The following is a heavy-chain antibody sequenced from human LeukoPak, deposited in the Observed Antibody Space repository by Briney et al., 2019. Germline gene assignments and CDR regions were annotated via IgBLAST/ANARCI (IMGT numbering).Heavy chain of an antibody. CDR3: AIAYCGGDCYTDYYYGMDV. CDR1: GGTFSSYA. Sequence: SVKVSCKASGGTFSSYAISWVRQAPGQGLEWMGGIIPIFGTANYAQKFQGRVTITADESTSTAYMELSSLRSEDTAVYYCAIAYCGGDCYTDYYYGMDVWGQGTTVTVSS. V-gene: IGHV1-69*13. D-gene: IGHD2-21*02. J-gene: IGHJ6*02. CDR2: IIPIFGTA.